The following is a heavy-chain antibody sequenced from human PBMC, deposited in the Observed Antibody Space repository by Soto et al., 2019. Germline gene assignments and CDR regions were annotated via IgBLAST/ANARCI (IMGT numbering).Heavy chain of an antibody. CDR2: TRNKANSYTT. J-gene: IGHJ3*02. D-gene: IGHD2-8*01. CDR3: ARDNGYCTNGVCFTSAFDI. CDR1: GFTFSDHY. Sequence: EVQLVESGGCLAQPGGSLRLSCAASGFTFSDHYMDWVRQAPGKGLEWVGRTRNKANSYTTEYAASVKGRFTISRDDSKNSLYLQMNSLKTEDTAVYYCARDNGYCTNGVCFTSAFDIWGQGTMVTVSS. V-gene: IGHV3-72*01.